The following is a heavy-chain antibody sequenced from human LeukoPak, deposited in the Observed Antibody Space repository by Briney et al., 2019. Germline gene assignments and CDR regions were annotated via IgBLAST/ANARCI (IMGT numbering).Heavy chain of an antibody. CDR1: GFTFSNYA. J-gene: IGHJ4*02. CDR3: AKWGDYDVLTGYYVSDY. Sequence: GGSLRLSCAASGFTFSNYAMSWVRQAPGKGLEWVQAITGSGGNTYYADSVKGRFTISRDNSKNTLYLQMNGLRAEDTAVYYCAKWGDYDVLTGYYVSDYWGQGTLVTVSS. V-gene: IGHV3-23*01. CDR2: ITGSGGNT. D-gene: IGHD3-9*01.